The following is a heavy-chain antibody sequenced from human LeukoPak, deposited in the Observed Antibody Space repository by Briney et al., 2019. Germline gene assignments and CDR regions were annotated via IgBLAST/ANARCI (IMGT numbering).Heavy chain of an antibody. CDR2: ISSSSSYI. D-gene: IGHD3-22*01. J-gene: IGHJ6*03. CDR3: AREIGFHYYMDV. Sequence: GGSLRLSCAASGFTFSSYSMNWVRQAPGKGLEWVSSISSSSSYIYYADSVKGRFTISRDNSKNSLYLQMNSLRAEDTAVYYCAREIGFHYYMDVWGKGTTVTVSS. V-gene: IGHV3-21*01. CDR1: GFTFSSYS.